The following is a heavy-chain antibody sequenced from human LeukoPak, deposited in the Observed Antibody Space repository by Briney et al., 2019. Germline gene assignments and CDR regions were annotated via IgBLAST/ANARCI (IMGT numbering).Heavy chain of an antibody. V-gene: IGHV3-23*01. CDR2: ISGSGGST. Sequence: PGGSLRLSCAASGFTFSSYAMSWVRQAPGKGLEWVSAISGSGGSTYYADSVKGRFTISRDNSKNTLYLQMNSLRAEDTAVYYCARGPHYYDSSGYSSAEYFQHWGQGTLVTVSS. CDR3: ARGPHYYDSSGYSSAEYFQH. D-gene: IGHD3-22*01. J-gene: IGHJ1*01. CDR1: GFTFSSYA.